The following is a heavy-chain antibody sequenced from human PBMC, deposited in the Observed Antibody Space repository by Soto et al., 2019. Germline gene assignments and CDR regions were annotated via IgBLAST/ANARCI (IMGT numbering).Heavy chain of an antibody. CDR3: ARGRGFDWLSVRTSYPRGGPRDFDY. Sequence: EASVKVSCKASGYTFTSYYMHWVRQAPGQGLEWMGIINPSGGSTSYAQKFQGRVTMTRDTSTSTVYMELSSLRSEDTAVYYCARGRGFDWLSVRTSYPRGGPRDFDYWGQGTLVTVSS. D-gene: IGHD3-9*01. V-gene: IGHV1-46*03. CDR1: GYTFTSYY. CDR2: INPSGGST. J-gene: IGHJ4*02.